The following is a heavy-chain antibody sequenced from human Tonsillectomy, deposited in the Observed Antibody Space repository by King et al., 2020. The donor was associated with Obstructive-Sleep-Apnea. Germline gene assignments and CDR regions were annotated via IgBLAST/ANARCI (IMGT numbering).Heavy chain of an antibody. CDR2: ISWNSGSI. J-gene: IGHJ6*02. V-gene: IGHV3-9*01. CDR3: AKAVVTSIRGAMDV. D-gene: IGHD2-21*02. CDR1: GFTFDDYA. Sequence: VQLVESGGGLVQPGRSLRLSCAVSGFTFDDYAMHWVRQAPGKGLEWVSGISWNSGSIGYADSVKGRFTISRDNAKNSLYLQMNSLRPEDTALYYCAKAVVTSIRGAMDVWGQGTTFTVSS.